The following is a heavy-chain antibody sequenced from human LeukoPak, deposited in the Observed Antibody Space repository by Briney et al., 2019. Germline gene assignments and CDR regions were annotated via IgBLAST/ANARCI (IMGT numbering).Heavy chain of an antibody. D-gene: IGHD1-7*01. CDR2: IYGGGST. CDR1: GFTVSSSC. Sequence: GRSLRVSCAASGFTVSSSCMSWVRQAPGKGLEWVSLIYGGGSTSYADSVKGRFTIFRDNSKSTLYLQMNSLRAEDTAVYYCARHLELRRGYFDYWGQGTLVTVSS. V-gene: IGHV3-66*04. CDR3: ARHLELRRGYFDY. J-gene: IGHJ4*02.